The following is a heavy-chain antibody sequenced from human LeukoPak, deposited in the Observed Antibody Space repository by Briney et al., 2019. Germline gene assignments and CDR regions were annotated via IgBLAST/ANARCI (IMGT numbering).Heavy chain of an antibody. Sequence: GGSLRLSCAASGFTFSSYAMHWVRQAPGKGLEWVAVISYDASNKYYADSVKGRFTISRDNSKNTLYLQMNSLRAEDTAVYYCARAGSHDAYDIWGQGTLVTVSS. CDR3: ARAGSHDAYDI. D-gene: IGHD1-26*01. J-gene: IGHJ3*02. V-gene: IGHV3-30-3*01. CDR1: GFTFSSYA. CDR2: ISYDASNK.